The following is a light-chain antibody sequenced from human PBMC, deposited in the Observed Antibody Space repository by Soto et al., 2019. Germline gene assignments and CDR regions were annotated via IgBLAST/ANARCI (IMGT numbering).Light chain of an antibody. J-gene: IGKJ5*01. CDR1: QSISSY. V-gene: IGKV1-39*01. Sequence: DIEMTQSPSSLSASVGDRVTITCRASQSISSYLNWYQQKPGKAPKXLIYAASSLQSGVPSRFSGSGSGTDLTLTISSLQPEDFATYYCQQSYSTPITFGQGTRLEIK. CDR2: AAS. CDR3: QQSYSTPIT.